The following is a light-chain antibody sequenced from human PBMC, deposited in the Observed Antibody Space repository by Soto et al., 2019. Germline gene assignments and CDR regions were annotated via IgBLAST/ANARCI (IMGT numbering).Light chain of an antibody. J-gene: IGKJ3*01. CDR2: HAS. CDR1: QSIWSS. V-gene: IGKV3-15*01. CDR3: QQSNNWPFT. Sequence: EIAMTQSPATLSVSPGERSTLSFRTSQSIWSSLAWYQQRPGQAPRLLIYHASTRAPGIPARFSGSGSGTEFTLTISSLQSEDFAVYYCQQSNNWPFTFGPGTKVDI.